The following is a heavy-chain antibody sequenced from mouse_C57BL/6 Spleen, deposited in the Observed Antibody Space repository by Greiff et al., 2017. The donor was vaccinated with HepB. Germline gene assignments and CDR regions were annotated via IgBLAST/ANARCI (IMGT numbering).Heavy chain of an antibody. CDR1: GYTFTNYW. V-gene: IGHV1-63*01. Sequence: VQLQQSGAELVRPGTSVKMSCKASGYTFTNYWIGWAKQRPGHGLEWIGDIYPGGGYTNYNEKFKGKATLTADKSSSTAYMQFSSLTSEDSSIYYGAREGITTGPYAMDYWGQGTSVTVSS. J-gene: IGHJ4*01. D-gene: IGHD1-1*01. CDR2: IYPGGGYT. CDR3: AREGITTGPYAMDY.